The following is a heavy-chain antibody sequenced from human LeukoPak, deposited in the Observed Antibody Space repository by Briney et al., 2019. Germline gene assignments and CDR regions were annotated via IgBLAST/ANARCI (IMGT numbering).Heavy chain of an antibody. V-gene: IGHV1-2*02. CDR2: INPNSGGT. Sequence: ASVKDSCKASGYTFTGYYMHWVRQAPGQGHEWMGWINPNSGGTNYAQKVKGRVTMTRDTSISTAYMELSRLRSDDTAVYYCARGEDYYDILTGYLRWFDPWGQGTLVTVSS. CDR3: ARGEDYYDILTGYLRWFDP. J-gene: IGHJ5*02. CDR1: GYTFTGYY. D-gene: IGHD3-9*01.